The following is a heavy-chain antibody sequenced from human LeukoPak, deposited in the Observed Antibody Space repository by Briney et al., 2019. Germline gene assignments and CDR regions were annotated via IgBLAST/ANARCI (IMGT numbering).Heavy chain of an antibody. CDR3: AELGITMIGGV. V-gene: IGHV3-48*03. D-gene: IGHD3-10*02. J-gene: IGHJ6*04. CDR2: ISSSGSTI. Sequence: GGSLRLSCAASGFTFSSYEMNWVRQAPGKGLEWVSYISSSGSTIYYADSVKGRLTISRDNAKNSLYLQMNSLRAEDTAVYYCAELGITMIGGVWGKGTTVTVSS. CDR1: GFTFSSYE.